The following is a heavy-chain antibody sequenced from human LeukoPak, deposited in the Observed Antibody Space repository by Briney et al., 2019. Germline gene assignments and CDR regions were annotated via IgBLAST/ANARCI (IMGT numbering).Heavy chain of an antibody. D-gene: IGHD3-10*01. CDR1: GYTFTGYY. CDR3: ARFSYYGSGSPPAAHFDY. V-gene: IGHV1-2*02. CDR2: IDPNSGGT. Sequence: GASVKVSCKASGYTFTGYYMHWVRQAPGQGLEWMGRIDPNSGGTNYAQKFQGRVTMTRDTSISTAYMQLSRLRSDDTAVYYCARFSYYGSGSPPAAHFDYWGQGTLVTVSS. J-gene: IGHJ4*02.